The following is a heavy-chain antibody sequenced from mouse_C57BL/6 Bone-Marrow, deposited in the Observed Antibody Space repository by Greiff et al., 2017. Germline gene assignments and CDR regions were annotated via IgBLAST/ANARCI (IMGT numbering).Heavy chain of an antibody. Sequence: QVQLQQPGAELVKPGASVKLSCKASGYTFTSYWMHWVKQRPGQGLEWIGMIHPNSGSTNYNEKFKSKATLTVDKSSSTASMQLSSLTSEDSAVYYCSRPQLLRYPAYWGQGTTLTVSS. V-gene: IGHV1-64*01. CDR2: IHPNSGST. CDR3: SRPQLLRYPAY. CDR1: GYTFTSYW. D-gene: IGHD1-1*01. J-gene: IGHJ2*01.